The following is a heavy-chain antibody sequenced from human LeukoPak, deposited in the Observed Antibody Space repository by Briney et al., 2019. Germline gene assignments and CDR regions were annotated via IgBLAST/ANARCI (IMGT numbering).Heavy chain of an antibody. Sequence: GGSLRLSCAASGLAFASNAMTWVRRAPGKGLEWFSAISNNGGYTYYADSVQGRFTISRDNSKSTLCLQMNSLRAEDTAVYYCAKQLGYCSDGSCYFPYWGQGTLVTVSS. J-gene: IGHJ4*02. V-gene: IGHV3-23*01. D-gene: IGHD2-15*01. CDR2: ISNNGGYT. CDR1: GLAFASNA. CDR3: AKQLGYCSDGSCYFPY.